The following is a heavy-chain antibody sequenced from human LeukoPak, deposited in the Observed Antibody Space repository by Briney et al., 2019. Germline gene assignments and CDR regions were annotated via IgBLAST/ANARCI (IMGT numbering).Heavy chain of an antibody. V-gene: IGHV5-51*01. CDR3: ARGYCSSTSCPLYY. Sequence: GESLKISCKGSGYSFITNWIGWVRQMPGKGLEWMGIIYPGDSNTKYSPSFQGQVTISADKSISTAYLQWSSLKASDTAMYYCARGYCSSTSCPLYYWGQGTLVAVSS. CDR1: GYSFITNW. D-gene: IGHD2-2*01. J-gene: IGHJ4*02. CDR2: IYPGDSNT.